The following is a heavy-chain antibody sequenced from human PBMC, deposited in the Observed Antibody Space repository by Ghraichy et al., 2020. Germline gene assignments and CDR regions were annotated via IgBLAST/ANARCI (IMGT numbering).Heavy chain of an antibody. CDR3: AREKLWELGGNWFDP. J-gene: IGHJ5*02. V-gene: IGHV4-39*07. D-gene: IGHD1-26*01. Sequence: SQTLSLTCTVSGGSISSSSYYWGWIRQPPGKGLEWIGSIYYNGSTNYNPSLKSRVTISVDTSKNQFSLKLSSVTAADTAVYYCAREKLWELGGNWFDPWGQGTLVTVSS. CDR2: IYYNGST. CDR1: GGSISSSSYY.